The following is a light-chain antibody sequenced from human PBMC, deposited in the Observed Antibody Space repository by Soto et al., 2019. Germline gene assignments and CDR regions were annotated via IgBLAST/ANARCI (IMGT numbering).Light chain of an antibody. CDR3: SSYTTTNTLYV. V-gene: IGLV2-14*01. J-gene: IGLJ1*01. CDR2: EVF. CDR1: NSDVGGYNY. Sequence: QSVLTQPASVSGSPGQSITIPCTGTNSDVGGYNYVSWYQHHPGKAPKLMIYEVFNRPSGVSSRFSGSKSGSTASLTISGLQAEDEADYYCSSYTTTNTLYVFGTGSKATVL.